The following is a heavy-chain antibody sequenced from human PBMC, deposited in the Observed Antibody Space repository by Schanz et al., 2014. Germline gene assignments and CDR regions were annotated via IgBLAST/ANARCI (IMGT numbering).Heavy chain of an antibody. CDR3: ATNSPFRMVRGSNAFDA. CDR1: GYTFTSYD. J-gene: IGHJ3*01. Sequence: QVQLVQSGAEVKKPGASVRLSCEASGYTFTSYDINWVRQAPGQGLEWMGWMNPNSGNTGYAQKFQGRVTMTRHTSISTAYMELSSLRSEDTAVYYCATNSPFRMVRGSNAFDAWGQGTMXTVSS. CDR2: MNPNSGNT. D-gene: IGHD3-10*01. V-gene: IGHV1-8*02.